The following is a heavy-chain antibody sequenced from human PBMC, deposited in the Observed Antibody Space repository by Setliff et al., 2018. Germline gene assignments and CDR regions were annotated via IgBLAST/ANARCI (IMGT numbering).Heavy chain of an antibody. CDR2: ISAYNGNT. CDR1: GYTFTSYG. CDR3: ARDYPADSSGWYPYYYGMDV. D-gene: IGHD6-19*01. J-gene: IGHJ6*02. Sequence: GASVKVSCKASGYTFTSYGINWVRQAPGQGLEWMGWISAYNGNTNYAQKLQGRVTMTTDTSTSTTHMELRSLRSDDTAVYYCARDYPADSSGWYPYYYGMDVWGQGTLVTVSS. V-gene: IGHV1-18*01.